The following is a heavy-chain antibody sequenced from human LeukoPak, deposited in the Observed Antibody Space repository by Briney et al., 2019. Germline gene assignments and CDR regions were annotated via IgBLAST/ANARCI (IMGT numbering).Heavy chain of an antibody. V-gene: IGHV4-30-4*08. CDR1: GGSISSYY. D-gene: IGHD3-10*01. J-gene: IGHJ6*02. CDR3: ARVVRMVRGQKYYYGMDV. Sequence: SETLSLTCTVSGGSISSYYWGWIRQPPGKGLEWIGYIYYSGSTYYNPSLKSRVTISVDTSKNQFSLKLSSVTAADTAVYYCARVVRMVRGQKYYYGMDVWGQGTTVTVSS. CDR2: IYYSGST.